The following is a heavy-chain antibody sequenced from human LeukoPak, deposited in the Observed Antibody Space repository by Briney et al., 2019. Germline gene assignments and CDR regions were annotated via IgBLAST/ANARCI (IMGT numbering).Heavy chain of an antibody. CDR1: GYTFTGYY. CDR3: ARDTTGTTDY. D-gene: IGHD1-7*01. Sequence: ASVKVSCKASGYTFTGYYMHWVRQAPGQGLEWMGWINPNSGNTGYAQKFQGRVTMTRNTSISTAYMELSRLRSDDTAVYYCARDTTGTTDYWGQGTLVTVSS. V-gene: IGHV1-2*02. J-gene: IGHJ4*02. CDR2: INPNSGNT.